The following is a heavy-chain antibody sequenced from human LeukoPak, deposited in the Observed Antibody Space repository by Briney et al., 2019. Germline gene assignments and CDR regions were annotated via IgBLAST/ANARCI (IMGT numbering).Heavy chain of an antibody. D-gene: IGHD6-13*01. V-gene: IGHV1-18*01. J-gene: IGHJ5*02. CDR3: ARVSPEGGSSSWYPGWFDP. Sequence: ASVKVSCKASGYTFTSYGISWVRQAPGQGLEWMGWISAYNGNTNYAQKLQGRVTMTTDTSTSTAYMELRSLRSDDTAVYYCARVSPEGGSSSWYPGWFDPWGQGTLVTVSS. CDR1: GYTFTSYG. CDR2: ISAYNGNT.